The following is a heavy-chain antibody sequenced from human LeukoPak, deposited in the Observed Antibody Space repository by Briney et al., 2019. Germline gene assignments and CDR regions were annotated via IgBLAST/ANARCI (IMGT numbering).Heavy chain of an antibody. CDR3: AKDTEIRIEAAGANFRH. Sequence: PGVSLRLSCAASGFIFSNYAMRCVPQAPGKGLMWVSTVSGSGGMTYYADSVKGRLTISRDNSKNTLYLQMNSLRVEDTAVYYCAKDTEIRIEAAGANFRHWGQGTLVTVSS. V-gene: IGHV3-23*01. CDR1: GFIFSNYA. CDR2: VSGSGGMT. J-gene: IGHJ1*01. D-gene: IGHD6-13*01.